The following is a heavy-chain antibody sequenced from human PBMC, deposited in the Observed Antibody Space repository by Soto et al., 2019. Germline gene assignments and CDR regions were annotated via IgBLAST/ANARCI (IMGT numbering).Heavy chain of an antibody. Sequence: GGSLRLSCAASGFTFSNYAMHGVRQAPGKGLEWVAVISHDGSNKYYADSVKGRFTISRDNSKNTLYLQMNSLRAEDTAVYYCARAVFIVVVTAIPQYWGLGTLVTVSS. CDR2: ISHDGSNK. CDR3: ARAVFIVVVTAIPQY. D-gene: IGHD2-21*02. CDR1: GFTFSNYA. V-gene: IGHV3-30-3*01. J-gene: IGHJ4*02.